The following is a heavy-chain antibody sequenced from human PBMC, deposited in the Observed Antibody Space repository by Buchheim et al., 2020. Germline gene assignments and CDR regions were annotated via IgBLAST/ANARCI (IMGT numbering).Heavy chain of an antibody. CDR1: GGSFSGYY. CDR2: INHSGST. J-gene: IGHJ6*02. CDR3: ARGFGPHRGMDV. V-gene: IGHV4-34*01. D-gene: IGHD3/OR15-3a*01. Sequence: QVQLQQWGAGLLKPSETLSLTCAVYGGSFSGYYWSWIRQPPGKGLEWIGEINHSGSTNYNPSLKSRVTISVDTSKNQFSLKLSSVTAVDTAVYYCARGFGPHRGMDVWGQGTT.